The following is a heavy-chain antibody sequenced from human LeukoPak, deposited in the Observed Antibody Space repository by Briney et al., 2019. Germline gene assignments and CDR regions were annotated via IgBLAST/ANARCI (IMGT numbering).Heavy chain of an antibody. CDR1: GYSFTSYW. V-gene: IGHV5-51*01. D-gene: IGHD6-13*01. CDR2: IYPGDSDT. Sequence: GESLKISCKGSGYSFTSYWIGWVRQMPGKGLEWMGIIYPGDSDTRYRPSFQGQVTISAAKSISTAYLQWSSLKASNTAMYYCASLRSSRAAADTWGQGTLVTVSS. J-gene: IGHJ4*02. CDR3: ASLRSSRAAADT.